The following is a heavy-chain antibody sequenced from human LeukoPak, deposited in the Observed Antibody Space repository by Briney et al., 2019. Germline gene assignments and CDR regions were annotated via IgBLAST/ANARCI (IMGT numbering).Heavy chain of an antibody. J-gene: IGHJ4*02. D-gene: IGHD3-9*01. Sequence: ASVKVSCKASGGTFSSYAISWVGQAPGQGLEWMGGIIPIFGTANYAQKFQGRVTITTDESTSTAYMELSSLRSEDTAVYYCASSPTRYDILTGYSPYFDYWGQGTLVTVSS. CDR3: ASSPTRYDILTGYSPYFDY. V-gene: IGHV1-69*05. CDR2: IIPIFGTA. CDR1: GGTFSSYA.